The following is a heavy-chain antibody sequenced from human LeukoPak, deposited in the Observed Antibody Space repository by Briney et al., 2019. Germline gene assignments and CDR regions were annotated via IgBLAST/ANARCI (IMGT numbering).Heavy chain of an antibody. CDR3: AKGLGYCSGGSCLLVDY. CDR2: IKEDGSEK. J-gene: IGHJ4*02. V-gene: IGHV3-7*03. D-gene: IGHD2-15*01. Sequence: PGGSLRLSCAASGFTFSNYWMSWVRQAPGKGLEWVANIKEDGSEKYYVDSVKGRFTISRDNSKNTLYLQMNSLRAEDTAVYYCAKGLGYCSGGSCLLVDYWGQGTLVTVSS. CDR1: GFTFSNYW.